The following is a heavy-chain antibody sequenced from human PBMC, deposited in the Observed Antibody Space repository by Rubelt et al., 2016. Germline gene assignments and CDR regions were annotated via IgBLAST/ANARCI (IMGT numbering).Heavy chain of an antibody. J-gene: IGHJ6*02. CDR2: FGTPGDT. Sequence: DAQLAESGGGLVQPGGSLRLSCAASGFTFSSYDIHWVRRAAGSGLELVSAFGTPGDTFYPCSVKGRFTISRENAKDSLYLERNSLRAGDTAVYYGARDNPGYGMDVWGQGTTVTVSS. D-gene: IGHD1-14*01. V-gene: IGHV3-13*04. CDR1: GFTFSSYD. CDR3: ARDNPGYGMDV.